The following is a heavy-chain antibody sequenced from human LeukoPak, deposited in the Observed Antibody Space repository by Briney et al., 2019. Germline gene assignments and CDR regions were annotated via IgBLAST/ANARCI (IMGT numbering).Heavy chain of an antibody. CDR2: ISGSGGST. Sequence: GGSLRLSCAASGFTFSSYAMSWVRQAPGKGLEWVSAISGSGGSTYYADSVKGRFTISRDNSKNTLYLQMNGLRAEDTAVYYCAATVTTDPYYYGMDVWGQGTTVTVSS. J-gene: IGHJ6*02. CDR3: AATVTTDPYYYGMDV. V-gene: IGHV3-23*01. D-gene: IGHD4-17*01. CDR1: GFTFSSYA.